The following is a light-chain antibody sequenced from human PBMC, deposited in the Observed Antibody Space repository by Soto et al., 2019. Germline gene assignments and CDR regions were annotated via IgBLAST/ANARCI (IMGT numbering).Light chain of an antibody. CDR3: QQTDSSPVT. CDR1: QSISNY. V-gene: IGKV1-39*01. Sequence: DIQMTQSPSSLSASVGDRVTMTCRASQSISNYLNWYQQKPGKAPKVLIYAASTLQSGVPSRFSGSGSGTEFTLTISSLQPEDFATYFCQQTDSSPVTFGLGTRLDIK. J-gene: IGKJ5*01. CDR2: AAS.